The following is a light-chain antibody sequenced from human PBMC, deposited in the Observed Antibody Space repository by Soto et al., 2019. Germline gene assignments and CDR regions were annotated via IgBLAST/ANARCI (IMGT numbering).Light chain of an antibody. CDR1: QSINSW. V-gene: IGKV1-5*01. J-gene: IGKJ1*01. CDR2: DAS. Sequence: DIQMTQSPSTLSASVGDRVTITCRASQSINSWLAWYQQKPGKAPQILIYDASTLKSGVPSRFSASGSGTEFTLIISGLQPDDFATYYCQQYTSYSWTFGQGTKVDLK. CDR3: QQYTSYSWT.